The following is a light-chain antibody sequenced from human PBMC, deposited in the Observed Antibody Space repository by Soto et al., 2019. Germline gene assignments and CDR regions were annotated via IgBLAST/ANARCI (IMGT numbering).Light chain of an antibody. Sequence: DIHMAQSPPSLSASVGDRVTITCRASHNIVTSLNWYQQKAGKAPSLLIYEASHLQSGVPFRFFGSGSGTDFTLTIDNLQHEDSATYYCQQSHSTPPTFGPGTKLEIK. J-gene: IGKJ2*01. CDR2: EAS. V-gene: IGKV1-39*01. CDR1: HNIVTS. CDR3: QQSHSTPPT.